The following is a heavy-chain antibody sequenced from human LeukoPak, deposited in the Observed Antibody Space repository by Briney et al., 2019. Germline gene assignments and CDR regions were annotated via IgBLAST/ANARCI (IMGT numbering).Heavy chain of an antibody. Sequence: ASVKVSCKASGHTFTSYGISWVRQAPGQGLEWMGWISAYNGNTNYAQKLQGRVTMTTDTSTSTAYMELRSLRSDDTAVYYCARLWIAVASKLISFDYWGQGTLVTVSS. V-gene: IGHV1-18*01. J-gene: IGHJ4*02. CDR3: ARLWIAVASKLISFDY. CDR2: ISAYNGNT. CDR1: GHTFTSYG. D-gene: IGHD6-19*01.